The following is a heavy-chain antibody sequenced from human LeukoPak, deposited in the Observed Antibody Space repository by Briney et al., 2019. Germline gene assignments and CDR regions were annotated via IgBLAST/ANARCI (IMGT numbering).Heavy chain of an antibody. CDR3: ARGHYYGSGSYYQGGLDY. CDR2: IIPILGIA. J-gene: IGHJ4*02. V-gene: IGHV1-69*04. D-gene: IGHD3-10*01. Sequence: GASVKVSCKASGGTFSSYAISWVRQAPGQGLEWMGRIIPILGIANYAQKFQGRVTITADKSTSTAYMELSSLRSEDTAVYYCARGHYYGSGSYYQGGLDYWGQGTLVTVSS. CDR1: GGTFSSYA.